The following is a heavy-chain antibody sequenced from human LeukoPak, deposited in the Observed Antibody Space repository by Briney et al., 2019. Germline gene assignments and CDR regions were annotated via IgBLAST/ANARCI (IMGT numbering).Heavy chain of an antibody. Sequence: SETLSLTCTVSGGSISSYYWSWIRQPPGKGLEWIGYIYTSGSTNYNPSLKSRVTISVDTSKNQFSLKLSSVAAADTAVYYCARHGPYYYDWGFDPWGQGTLVTVSS. CDR1: GGSISSYY. CDR3: ARHGPYYYDWGFDP. V-gene: IGHV4-4*09. J-gene: IGHJ5*02. CDR2: IYTSGST. D-gene: IGHD3-22*01.